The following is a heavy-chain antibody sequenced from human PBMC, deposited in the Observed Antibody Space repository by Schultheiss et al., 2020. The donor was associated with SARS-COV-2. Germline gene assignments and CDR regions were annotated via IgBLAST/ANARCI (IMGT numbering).Heavy chain of an antibody. V-gene: IGHV1-8*01. CDR2: IVVGSGNT. J-gene: IGHJ5*02. D-gene: IGHD2-2*03. CDR3: ARGRGYCSSTSCNWFDP. Sequence: ASVKVSCKASGYTFTSYDINWVRQATGQGLEWIGWIVVGSGNTNYAQKFQGRVTMTRDTSISTAYMELSRLRSDDTAVYYCARGRGYCSSTSCNWFDPWGQGTLVTVSS. CDR1: GYTFTSYD.